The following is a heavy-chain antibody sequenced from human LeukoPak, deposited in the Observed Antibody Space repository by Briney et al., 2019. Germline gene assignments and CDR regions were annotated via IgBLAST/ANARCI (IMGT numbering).Heavy chain of an antibody. Sequence: GGSLRLSCTSSGFTFSTYGMHWVRQAPGKGLEWVAFIRYDGSDKYYADSVKGRFTISRDNSKNTLYLQMNSLRAEDTAVYYCAKSRYDFWSGYDYWGQGTLVTVSS. CDR2: IRYDGSDK. CDR3: AKSRYDFWSGYDY. D-gene: IGHD3-3*01. J-gene: IGHJ4*02. CDR1: GFTFSTYG. V-gene: IGHV3-30*02.